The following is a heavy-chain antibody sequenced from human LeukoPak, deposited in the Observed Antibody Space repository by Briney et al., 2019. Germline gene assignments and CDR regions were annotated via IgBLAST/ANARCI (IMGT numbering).Heavy chain of an antibody. CDR2: INPNSGGT. CDR1: GYTFTGYY. J-gene: IGHJ3*02. Sequence: GASVKVSCKASGYTFTGYYMHWVRQAPGQGLEWMGWINPNSGGTHYAQKFQGRVTMTRDTSISTAYMALSRLRSDDTAVYYCARVTTMIVVVITTPAADDAFDIWGQGTMVTVSS. V-gene: IGHV1-2*02. D-gene: IGHD3-22*01. CDR3: ARVTTMIVVVITTPAADDAFDI.